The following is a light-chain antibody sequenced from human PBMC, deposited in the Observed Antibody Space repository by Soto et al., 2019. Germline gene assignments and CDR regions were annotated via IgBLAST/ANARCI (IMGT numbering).Light chain of an antibody. J-gene: IGKJ2*01. Sequence: EGLMTQSPATLSVSPGARVTLSCTASESISTNLAWYQQKPGQAPRLLIYGAFTRATGIPARCSGSGSGTAGSLRISRLQSEDSAVYSYDQYRNWPPMYTCGQGTKLHIK. CDR2: GAF. CDR1: ESISTN. V-gene: IGKV3-15*01. CDR3: DQYRNWPPMYT.